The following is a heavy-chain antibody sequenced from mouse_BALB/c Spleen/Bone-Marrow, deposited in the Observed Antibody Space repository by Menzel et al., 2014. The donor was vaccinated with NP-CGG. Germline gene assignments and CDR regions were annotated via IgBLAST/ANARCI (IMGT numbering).Heavy chain of an antibody. D-gene: IGHD1-1*01. V-gene: IGHV2-9*02. CDR3: ARGSYYEGAMDY. CDR2: IWAGGST. J-gene: IGHJ4*01. CDR1: GFSLTSYG. Sequence: QVQLKHSGPGLVAPSQSLSITCTVSGFSLTSYGVHWVRQPPGKVLEWLGVIWAGGSTNYNSALMSRLSISKDNSKSQVFLKMSGLQTDDTAMYYCARGSYYEGAMDYWGQGTSVTVSS.